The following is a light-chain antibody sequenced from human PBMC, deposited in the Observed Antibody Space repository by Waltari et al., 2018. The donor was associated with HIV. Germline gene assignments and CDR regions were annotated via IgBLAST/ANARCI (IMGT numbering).Light chain of an antibody. CDR2: SNN. CDR1: TSNIGTNI. J-gene: IGLJ2*01. V-gene: IGLV1-44*01. Sequence: QSVLTQPPSASGTPGQNVTISCSGNTSNIGTNILNGYQQFPGAAPKLLICSNNQRPSGVPARFSGSKSGTSASLAISGLQAEDEADYFCAAWDDTLNGLFGGGTKLTVL. CDR3: AAWDDTLNGL.